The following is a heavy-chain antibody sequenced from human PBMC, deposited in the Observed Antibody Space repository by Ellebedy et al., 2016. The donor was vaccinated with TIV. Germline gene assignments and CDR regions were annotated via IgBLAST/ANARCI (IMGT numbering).Heavy chain of an antibody. V-gene: IGHV3-53*01. Sequence: GESLKISXAASGFTVSSNYMSWVRQAPGKGLEWVSVIYSGGSTYYADSVKGRFTISRDNSKNTLYLQMNSLRAEDTAVYYCARDPEAARPGSYWGQGTLVTVSS. CDR1: GFTVSSNY. CDR2: IYSGGST. D-gene: IGHD6-6*01. J-gene: IGHJ4*02. CDR3: ARDPEAARPGSY.